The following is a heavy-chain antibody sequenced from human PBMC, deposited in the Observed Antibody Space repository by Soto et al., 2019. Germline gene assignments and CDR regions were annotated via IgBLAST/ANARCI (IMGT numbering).Heavy chain of an antibody. V-gene: IGHV1-69*13. CDR1: VGPFRNYV. CDR2: ILPSVGKA. CDR3: ARGWNDFPH. D-gene: IGHD1-1*01. Sequence: SVTVSCTASVGPFRNYVISWVRQAPGQGLECMGGILPSVGKANYAQKFQGRVTITADESTSTAYLELSSLKSEDTAVYYCARGWNDFPHWGQGTLVTVS. J-gene: IGHJ1*01.